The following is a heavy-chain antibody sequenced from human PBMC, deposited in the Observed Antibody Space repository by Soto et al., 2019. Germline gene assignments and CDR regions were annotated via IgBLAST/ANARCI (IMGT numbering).Heavy chain of an antibody. D-gene: IGHD6-19*01. Sequence: QVPLVQSGAEVRKPGSSVRVSCKASGGSFSTYPITWVRQAPGQGLEWMGRITPILKTSNTAQKFQGRVTLSADESTGTAYMELSSLIPDDSAVYYCARDLAVSGFDAWGQGTLITVSS. CDR3: ARDLAVSGFDA. CDR1: GGSFSTYP. J-gene: IGHJ4*02. CDR2: ITPILKTS. V-gene: IGHV1-69*18.